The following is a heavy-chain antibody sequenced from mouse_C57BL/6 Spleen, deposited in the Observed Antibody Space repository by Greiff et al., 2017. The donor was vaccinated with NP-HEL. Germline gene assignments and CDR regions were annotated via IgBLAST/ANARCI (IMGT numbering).Heavy chain of an antibody. J-gene: IGHJ3*01. V-gene: IGHV1-52*01. CDR3: ARSSSMVTTSFAC. CDR2: IDPSDSDT. CDR1: GYTFTSYW. D-gene: IGHD2-2*01. Sequence: QVQLQQPGAELVRPGSSVKLSCKASGYTFTSYWMHWVKQRPIQGLEWIGNIDPSDSDTHYNQKFKDKATLTVDKSSSTAYMQLSSLTSEDSAVYYCARSSSMVTTSFACWGQGTLVTVSA.